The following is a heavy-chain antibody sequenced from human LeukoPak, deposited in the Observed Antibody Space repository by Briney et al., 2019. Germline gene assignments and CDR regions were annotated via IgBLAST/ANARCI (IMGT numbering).Heavy chain of an antibody. CDR1: GFTYKDYW. D-gene: IGHD3-9*01. V-gene: IGHV3-74*01. CDR2: INSDGRST. CDR3: ARGADSGYSSDN. J-gene: IGHJ4*02. Sequence: PGGSLRLSCAASGFTYKDYWMHWVRQAPGKGLVWVSHINSDGRSTNYADSVKGRFTISRDNAKNTLYLQMNSLRAEDTAVYYCARGADSGYSSDNWGQGTLVSVSS.